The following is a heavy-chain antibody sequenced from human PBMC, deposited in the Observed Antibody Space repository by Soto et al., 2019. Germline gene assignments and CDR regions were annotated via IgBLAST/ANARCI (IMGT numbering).Heavy chain of an antibody. D-gene: IGHD6-6*01. V-gene: IGHV3-30-3*01. CDR2: ISYDGSNK. J-gene: IGHJ5*02. CDR1: GFTFSSYA. Sequence: PGGSLRLSCASSGFTFSSYAMHWVRQAPGKGLEWVAVISYDGSNKYYADSVKGRFTISRDNSKNTLYLQMNSLRAEDTAVYYCAKGPYSGSLLGSAPGGQGTLVPVPS. CDR3: AKGPYSGSLLGSAP.